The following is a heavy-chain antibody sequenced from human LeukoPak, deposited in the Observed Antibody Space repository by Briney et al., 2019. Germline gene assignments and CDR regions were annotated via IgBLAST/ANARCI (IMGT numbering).Heavy chain of an antibody. CDR2: INQDGSKK. Sequence: GGSLRLSCAASGFTFNTYWMSWVRQAPGKGLEWVANINQDGSKKYYVDSVKGRFTISKDNAKNSLYLQMNNLRAEDTAVYYCARDQWWQLIAVAVTSYFDCWGQGPLVTVSS. CDR1: GFTFNTYW. CDR3: ARDQWWQLIAVAVTSYFDC. D-gene: IGHD6-19*01. J-gene: IGHJ4*02. V-gene: IGHV3-7*01.